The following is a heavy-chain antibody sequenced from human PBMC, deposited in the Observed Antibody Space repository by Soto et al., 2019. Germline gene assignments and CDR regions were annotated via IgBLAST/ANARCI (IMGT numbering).Heavy chain of an antibody. D-gene: IGHD6-25*01. CDR1: GYTFSSYV. J-gene: IGHJ5*02. Sequence: QVQLMQSRPEVKTPGASVKLSCKASGYTFSSYVITWVRQAPGQGLEWMGWISPFNYNTNYAQKFQGRVTMTTDTSPNTAYMELRSLRSDDTAVYYCARGGRRLGWFDPWGQGTLVTVSS. V-gene: IGHV1-18*01. CDR2: ISPFNYNT. CDR3: ARGGRRLGWFDP.